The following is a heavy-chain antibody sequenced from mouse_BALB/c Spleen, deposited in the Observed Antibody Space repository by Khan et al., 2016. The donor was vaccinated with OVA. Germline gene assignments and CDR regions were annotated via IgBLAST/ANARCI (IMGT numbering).Heavy chain of an antibody. V-gene: IGHV5-6-3*01. J-gene: IGHJ2*01. CDR2: INSNGGST. CDR1: GFTFSSYG. Sequence: EVELVESGGGLVQPGGSLKLSCAASGFTFSSYGMSWVRQTPDKRLELVATINSNGGSTYYPDSVKGRFTISRDNSKNTPYLQMSSLKSEDTAVSYCARRARTIDWGQGTTLTVSS. CDR3: ARRARTID.